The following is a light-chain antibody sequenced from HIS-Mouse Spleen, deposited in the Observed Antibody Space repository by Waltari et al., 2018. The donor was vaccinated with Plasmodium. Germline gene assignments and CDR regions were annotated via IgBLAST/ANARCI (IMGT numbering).Light chain of an antibody. V-gene: IGLV8-61*01. CDR2: STN. J-gene: IGLJ2*01. Sequence: QTVVTQEPSFSVSPGGTVTLTCGLSSGSVLTLSYPSWYQQTPGQAPRTLIYSTNTRSSGVPDRFSGSILGNKAALTITGAQADDESDYYCVLYMGSGIWVFGGGTKLTVL. CDR3: VLYMGSGIWV. CDR1: SGSVLTLSY.